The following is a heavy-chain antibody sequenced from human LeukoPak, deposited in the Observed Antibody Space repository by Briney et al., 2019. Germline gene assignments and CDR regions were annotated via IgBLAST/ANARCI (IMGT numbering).Heavy chain of an antibody. J-gene: IGHJ4*02. CDR1: GFTFSNAW. V-gene: IGHV3-48*04. D-gene: IGHD6-13*01. Sequence: GSLRLSCAASGFTFSNAWMSWVRQAPGKGLEWVSYISSSGSTIYYADSVKGRFTISRDNAKNSLYLQMNSLRAEDTAVYYCAREPAGYSSSWYSPFYGYWGQGTLVTVSS. CDR3: AREPAGYSSSWYSPFYGY. CDR2: ISSSGSTI.